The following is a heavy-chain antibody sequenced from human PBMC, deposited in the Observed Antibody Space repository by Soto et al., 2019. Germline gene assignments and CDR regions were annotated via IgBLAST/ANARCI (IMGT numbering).Heavy chain of an antibody. Sequence: GESLKISCKGSGYSFTSYWIGWVRQMPGKGLEWMGIIYPGDSDTRYSPSFQGQVTISADKSISTAYLQWSSLKASDTAMYYCATKHVSSCYYYYYGMDVWGQGTTVTVSS. CDR1: GYSFTSYW. CDR2: IYPGDSDT. CDR3: ATKHVSSCYYYYYGMDV. D-gene: IGHD6-13*01. J-gene: IGHJ6*02. V-gene: IGHV5-51*01.